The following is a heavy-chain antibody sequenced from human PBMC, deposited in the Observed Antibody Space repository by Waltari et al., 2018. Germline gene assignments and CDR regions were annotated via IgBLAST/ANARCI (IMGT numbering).Heavy chain of an antibody. CDR2: IDSTSTYI. CDR1: GFMFSTFT. V-gene: IGHV3-21*02. J-gene: IGHJ4*02. CDR3: AREARGYDY. D-gene: IGHD5-12*01. Sequence: EVQLEESGGGLVKPGGSLRLSCAASGFMFSTFTMNWVRQAPGKGLEWVSSIDSTSTYIYHADSVKGRFTISRDNAKNSLYLQMNGLRVDDTGVYYCAREARGYDYWGQGTLVTVSS.